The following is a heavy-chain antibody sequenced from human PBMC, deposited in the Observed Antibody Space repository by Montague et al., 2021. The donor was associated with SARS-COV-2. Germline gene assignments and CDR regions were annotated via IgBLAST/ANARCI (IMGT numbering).Heavy chain of an antibody. J-gene: IGHJ6*02. V-gene: IGHV3-23*01. Sequence: SLRLSCAASGFTFGNSAMNWARQAPGKGLEWVSGSSGSDGGTHYADSVKGRFTISRDNSKNVLYLQMNSLRAEDTALYYCAKDSYYYGLGYGMDVWGQGTTVTVSS. CDR2: SSGSDGGT. CDR1: GFTFGNSA. CDR3: AKDSYYYGLGYGMDV. D-gene: IGHD3-10*01.